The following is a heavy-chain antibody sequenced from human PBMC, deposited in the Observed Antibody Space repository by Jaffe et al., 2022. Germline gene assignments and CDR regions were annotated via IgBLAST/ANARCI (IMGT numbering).Heavy chain of an antibody. Sequence: QLQLQESGPGLVKPSETLSLTCTVSGGSISSSSYYWGWIRQPPGKGLEWIGSIYYSGSTYYNPSLKSRVTISVDTSKNQFSLKLSSVTAADTAVYYCARQGYCSGGSCYTANGWFDPWGQGTLVTVSS. CDR3: ARQGYCSGGSCYTANGWFDP. V-gene: IGHV4-39*01. CDR1: GGSISSSSYY. J-gene: IGHJ5*02. CDR2: IYYSGST. D-gene: IGHD2-15*01.